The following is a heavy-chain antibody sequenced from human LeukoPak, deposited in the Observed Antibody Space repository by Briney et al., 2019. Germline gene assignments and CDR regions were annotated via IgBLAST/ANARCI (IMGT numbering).Heavy chain of an antibody. V-gene: IGHV3-53*01. D-gene: IGHD3-10*01. J-gene: IGHJ4*02. Sequence: GGSLRLSCAASGFTVSSNYMSWVRQAPGKGLEWVSVIYSGGSTYYADPVKGRFTISRDNSKNTLYLQMNSLRAEDTAVYYCARATGVDVRFDYWGQGTLVTVSS. CDR3: ARATGVDVRFDY. CDR2: IYSGGST. CDR1: GFTVSSNY.